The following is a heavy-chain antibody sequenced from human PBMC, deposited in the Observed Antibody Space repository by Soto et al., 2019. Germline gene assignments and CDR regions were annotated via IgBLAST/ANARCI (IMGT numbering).Heavy chain of an antibody. CDR1: GFTFSSYA. D-gene: IGHD5-12*01. J-gene: IGHJ4*02. V-gene: IGHV3-30*04. CDR2: ISYDGSNK. Sequence: PGGSLRLSCAASGFTFSSYAMHWVRQAPGKGLEWVAVISYDGSNKYYADSVKGRFTISRDNSKNTLYLQMNSLRAEDTAVYYCAKDHEGSPTDSPNPITPARYWGQGTLVTVSS. CDR3: AKDHEGSPTDSPNPITPARY.